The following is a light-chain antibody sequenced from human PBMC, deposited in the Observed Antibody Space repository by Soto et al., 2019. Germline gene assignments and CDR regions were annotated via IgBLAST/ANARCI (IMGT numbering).Light chain of an antibody. CDR3: QKYGYSPIN. CDR1: QSVSSSH. CDR2: AAS. Sequence: EIVLPQSPATLSSFPGDRVNLSFRSSQSVSSSHLAWYQHKPGQAPRLLIYAASSRATGSPDRFSGGGSGTDFTLTISRLEPEDFAVYYCQKYGYSPINCGQGKRRAIK. V-gene: IGKV3-20*01. J-gene: IGKJ5*01.